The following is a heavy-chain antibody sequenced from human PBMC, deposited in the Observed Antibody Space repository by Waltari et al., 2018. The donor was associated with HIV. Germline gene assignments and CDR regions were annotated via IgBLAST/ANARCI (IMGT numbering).Heavy chain of an antibody. CDR3: ARVFCSGGSCYGDGRYGMDV. V-gene: IGHV4-61*02. CDR2: IYPSGST. Sequence: QVQLQESGPGLVKPLQTLSLPCTVSGGSISSGSSYWNWIRQPAGKGLEWIGRIYPSGSTNYNPSLKSRVTISVDTSKNQFSLKLSSVTAADTAVYYCARVFCSGGSCYGDGRYGMDVWGQGTTVTVSS. CDR1: GGSISSGSSY. D-gene: IGHD2-15*01. J-gene: IGHJ6*02.